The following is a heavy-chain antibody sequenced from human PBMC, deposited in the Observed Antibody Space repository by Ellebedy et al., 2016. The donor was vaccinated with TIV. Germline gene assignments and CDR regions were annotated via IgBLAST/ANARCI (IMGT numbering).Heavy chain of an antibody. CDR2: FNTGNGNT. CDR3: ATRVWQDPMDV. CDR1: GHTFTSYG. Sequence: ASVKVSCXASGHTFTSYGIHWVRQAPGQRPEWMGWFNTGNGNTKYSQRLQGRVTITRDTSATTAYMELSGLMSEDTAVYYCATRVWQDPMDVWGQGTTVTVSS. D-gene: IGHD2-21*01. J-gene: IGHJ6*02. V-gene: IGHV1-3*04.